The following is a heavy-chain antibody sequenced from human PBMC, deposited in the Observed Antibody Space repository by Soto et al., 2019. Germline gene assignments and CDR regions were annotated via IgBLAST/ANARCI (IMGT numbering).Heavy chain of an antibody. D-gene: IGHD6-19*01. CDR3: AREVSSWYSSGWGTNTERDY. CDR1: GFTFSSYA. Sequence: GGSLRLSCAASGFTFSSYAMHWVRQAPGKGLEWVAVISYDGSNKYYADSVKGRFTISRDNSKNTLYLQMNSLRAEDTAVYYCAREVSSWYSSGWGTNTERDYWGQGTLVTVSS. CDR2: ISYDGSNK. V-gene: IGHV3-30-3*01. J-gene: IGHJ4*02.